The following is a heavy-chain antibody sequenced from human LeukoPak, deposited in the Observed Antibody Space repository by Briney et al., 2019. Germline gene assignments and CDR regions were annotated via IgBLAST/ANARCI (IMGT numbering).Heavy chain of an antibody. CDR3: ATVGYSYGRY. J-gene: IGHJ4*02. CDR1: GLTFSSAW. D-gene: IGHD5-18*01. V-gene: IGHV3-15*01. CDR2: IKSNSDGGTT. Sequence: PGGSLRLSCAASGLTFSSAWMSWVRQAPGKGLEWVGRIKSNSDGGTTDYVAPVKGRFTISRDDSKNTLYLQMNSLKTEDTAVYYCATVGYSYGRYWGQGTLVTVSS.